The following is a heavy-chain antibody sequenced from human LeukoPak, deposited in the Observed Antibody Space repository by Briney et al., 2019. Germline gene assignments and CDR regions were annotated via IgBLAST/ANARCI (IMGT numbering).Heavy chain of an antibody. J-gene: IGHJ6*03. V-gene: IGHV3-21*01. CDR1: GFTFDTYN. Sequence: GGSLRLSCAASGFTFDTYNFNWVRQAPGRGLEWVASIRSYSSYIYYGDSVKGRFTISRDDAKKSLYLQMNSLRAEDTAVYFCARFSEVYYYVDVWGTGTTVTVSS. D-gene: IGHD2/OR15-2a*01. CDR2: IRSYSSYI. CDR3: ARFSEVYYYVDV.